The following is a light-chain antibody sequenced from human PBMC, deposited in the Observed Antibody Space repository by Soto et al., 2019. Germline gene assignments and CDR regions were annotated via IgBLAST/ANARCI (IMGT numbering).Light chain of an antibody. CDR3: QQNYNPPWT. CDR1: QFVNKY. Sequence: DIQMTQSPSSLSASVGDRVTITCRASQFVNKYLSWYQQKPGKVPKLLINAASTLQSGVPSRFNGSRSGTDFSLAISSLQPEDFATYYCQQNYNPPWTFGQG. CDR2: AAS. V-gene: IGKV1-39*01. J-gene: IGKJ1*01.